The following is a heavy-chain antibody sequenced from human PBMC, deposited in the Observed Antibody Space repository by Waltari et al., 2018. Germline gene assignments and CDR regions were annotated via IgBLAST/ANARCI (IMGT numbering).Heavy chain of an antibody. J-gene: IGHJ4*02. Sequence: QVQLQESGPGLVKPSETLSLTCGVSGYSITSAYWWAWFRQPPGKGLEWFASIHYTGDPQYSPSLKSRVTISADKSKNEVSLRLTSVTAADTAVYYCAGHEWGLPGFWGQGTLVTVSS. D-gene: IGHD1-26*01. CDR2: IHYTGDP. CDR3: AGHEWGLPGF. CDR1: GYSITSAYW. V-gene: IGHV4-38-2*01.